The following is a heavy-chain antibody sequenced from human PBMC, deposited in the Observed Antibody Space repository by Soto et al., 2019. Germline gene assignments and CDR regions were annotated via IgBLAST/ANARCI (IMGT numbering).Heavy chain of an antibody. CDR3: ARQYDILTGYFDY. CDR2: IIPILGIA. D-gene: IGHD3-9*01. Sequence: QVQLVQSGAEVKKPGSSVKVSCKASGGTFSSYTISWVRQAPGQGLEWMGRIIPILGIANYAQKFQGRVTITEDKSTSTAYMELSSLRSEDTAVYYCARQYDILTGYFDYWGQGTLVTVSS. J-gene: IGHJ4*02. V-gene: IGHV1-69*02. CDR1: GGTFSSYT.